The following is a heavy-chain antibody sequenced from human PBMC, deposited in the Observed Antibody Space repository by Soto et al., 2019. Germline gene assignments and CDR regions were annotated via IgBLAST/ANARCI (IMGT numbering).Heavy chain of an antibody. CDR3: ARGTPLRYFDWLLRVNAFDI. Sequence: SETLSLTCTVSGGSISSYYWSWIRQPPGKGLEWIGYIYYSGSTNYNPSLKSRVTISVDTSKNQFSLKLSSVTAADTAVYYCARGTPLRYFDWLLRVNAFDIWGQGTMFTVSS. D-gene: IGHD3-9*01. CDR2: IYYSGST. J-gene: IGHJ3*02. V-gene: IGHV4-59*01. CDR1: GGSISSYY.